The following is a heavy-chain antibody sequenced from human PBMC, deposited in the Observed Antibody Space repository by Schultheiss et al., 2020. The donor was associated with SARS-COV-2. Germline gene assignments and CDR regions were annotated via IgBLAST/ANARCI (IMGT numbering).Heavy chain of an antibody. J-gene: IGHJ6*02. CDR3: ARGATHYYGMDV. Sequence: GGSLRLSCAASGFTVSSNYMSWVRQAPGKGLEWVSAISGSGGSTYYADSVKGRFTISRDNSKNTLYLQMNSLRAEDTAVYYCARGATHYYGMDVWGQGTTVTVSS. CDR2: ISGSGGST. V-gene: IGHV3-66*02. CDR1: GFTVSSNY.